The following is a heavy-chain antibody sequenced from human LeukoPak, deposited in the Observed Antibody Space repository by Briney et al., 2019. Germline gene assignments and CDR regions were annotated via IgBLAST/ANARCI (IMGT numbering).Heavy chain of an antibody. V-gene: IGHV3-21*01. CDR2: ISSSSSYI. CDR1: GFTFSNYE. Sequence: GGSLRLSCAASGFTFSNYEMNWVRQAPGKGLQWVSSISSSSSYISYADSVKGRFTISRDNAKNSLYLQMNSLRAEDTAVYYCARRVFYYDSYYYYYYMDVWGKGTTVTVSS. CDR3: ARRVFYYDSYYYYYYMDV. J-gene: IGHJ6*03. D-gene: IGHD3-22*01.